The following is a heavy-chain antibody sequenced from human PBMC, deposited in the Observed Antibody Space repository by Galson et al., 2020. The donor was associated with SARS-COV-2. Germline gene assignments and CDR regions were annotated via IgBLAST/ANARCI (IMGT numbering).Heavy chain of an antibody. Sequence: GGPLRLSCVASGITFSDSWMSWVRKAPGKGLEWVGRAKSKTNGGTIDYAEPVKGRFTISRDDSKNTLVLQRNSRKIEDTAVYYCTRCSWNYYDYGMDVGGHGTTV. CDR2: AKSKTNGGTI. CDR1: GITFSDSW. V-gene: IGHV3-15*01. J-gene: IGHJ6*02. D-gene: IGHD2-15*01. CDR3: TRCSWNYYDYGMDV.